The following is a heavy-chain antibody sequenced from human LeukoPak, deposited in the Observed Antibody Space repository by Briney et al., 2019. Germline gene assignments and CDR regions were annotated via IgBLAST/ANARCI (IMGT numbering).Heavy chain of an antibody. Sequence: PSETLSLTCTVSGGSIRPYYWSWIRQPPGKGLEWLGYIYYSGNTDYNPSLKSRVAISVDTSKNQFSLKLSSVTAADTAVYYCARSPGTTMFIDYWGQGTLVTVSS. CDR2: IYYSGNT. J-gene: IGHJ4*02. CDR3: ARSPGTTMFIDY. D-gene: IGHD3-10*02. CDR1: GGSIRPYY. V-gene: IGHV4-59*01.